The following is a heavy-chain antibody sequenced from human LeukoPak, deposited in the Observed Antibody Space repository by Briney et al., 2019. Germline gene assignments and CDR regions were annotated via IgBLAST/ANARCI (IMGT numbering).Heavy chain of an antibody. CDR3: ARAEMTTITYPDY. CDR2: ITSSSSHV. V-gene: IGHV3-21*01. Sequence: GGSLRLSCAASGFTFSSYSMNWVRQAPGTGLEWVSSITSSSSHVYYADSVKGRFTISRDNAKNSLYLQMNSLRAEDTAIYYCARAEMTTITYPDYWGQGTPVTVSS. J-gene: IGHJ4*02. D-gene: IGHD5-24*01. CDR1: GFTFSSYS.